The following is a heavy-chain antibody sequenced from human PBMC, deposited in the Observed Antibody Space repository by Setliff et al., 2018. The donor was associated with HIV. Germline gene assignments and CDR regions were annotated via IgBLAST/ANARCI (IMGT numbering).Heavy chain of an antibody. V-gene: IGHV4-4*02. CDR2: IYHSGST. CDR1: GGSISIGNW. J-gene: IGHJ5*02. D-gene: IGHD2-2*01. CDR3: AGDVPTYFSSINCYDTMNQNWFDP. Sequence: KPSETLSLTCAVSGGSISIGNWRCWVRQPPGKGLEWIGEIYHSGSTNYNPSLKSRVTISVDKSKNQFSLKLSSVTAADTAVYYCAGDVPTYFSSINCYDTMNQNWFDPWGQGTRVTVSS.